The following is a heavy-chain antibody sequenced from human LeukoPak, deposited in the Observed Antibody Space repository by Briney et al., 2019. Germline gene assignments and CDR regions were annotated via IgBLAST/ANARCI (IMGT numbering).Heavy chain of an antibody. CDR2: IYYSGST. CDR1: GGSISSGGYY. CDR3: ARAGVSSSMLYYFDY. V-gene: IGHV4-31*03. Sequence: SQTLSLTCTVSGGSISSGGYYWRWIRQHPGKGLEWIGYIYYSGSTYYNPSLKSRVTISVDTSKNQFSLKLSSVTAADTAVYYCARAGVSSSMLYYFDYWGQGTLVTVSS. J-gene: IGHJ4*02. D-gene: IGHD2-2*01.